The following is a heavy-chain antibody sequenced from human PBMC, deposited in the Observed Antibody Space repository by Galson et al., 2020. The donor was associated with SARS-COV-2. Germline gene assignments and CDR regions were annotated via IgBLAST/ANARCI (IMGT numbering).Heavy chain of an antibody. CDR3: ASPNYNDAFDI. Sequence: SETLSLTCTVSGGSISSGGYYWSWIRQHPGKGLEWIGYIYYSGSNYYNPSLKSRVTISVDTSKNQFSLKLSSVTAADTAVYYCASPNYNDAFDIWGQGTMVTVSS. D-gene: IGHD1-1*01. V-gene: IGHV4-31*03. CDR1: GGSISSGGYY. CDR2: IYYSGSN. J-gene: IGHJ3*02.